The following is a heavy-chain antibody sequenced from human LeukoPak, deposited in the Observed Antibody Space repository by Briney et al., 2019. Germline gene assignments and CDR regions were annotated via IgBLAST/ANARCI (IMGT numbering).Heavy chain of an antibody. CDR2: INPSGGST. D-gene: IGHD2-2*01. Sequence: ASVKVSCKASGYTFTNHYMQWVRQAPGQGFEWMGIINPSGGSTSYAQKFQGRVTMTRDTSTSIVYMELNSLRSEDTAVYYCARWVGGPAGINYYGMDVWGQGNTVTVSS. J-gene: IGHJ6*02. CDR3: ARWVGGPAGINYYGMDV. V-gene: IGHV1-46*01. CDR1: GYTFTNHY.